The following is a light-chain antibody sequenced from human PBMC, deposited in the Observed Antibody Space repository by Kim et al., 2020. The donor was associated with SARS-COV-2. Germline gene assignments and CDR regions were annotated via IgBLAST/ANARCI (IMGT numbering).Light chain of an antibody. Sequence: LSPGERAPLSCRASQSVGSYLAWYQQKPGQAPRLLIYDASNRAAGIPARVSGSGSGTDFTLTISSLEPEDFAVYYCQQRISWPLTFGGGTKVDIK. V-gene: IGKV3-11*01. J-gene: IGKJ4*01. CDR2: DAS. CDR1: QSVGSY. CDR3: QQRISWPLT.